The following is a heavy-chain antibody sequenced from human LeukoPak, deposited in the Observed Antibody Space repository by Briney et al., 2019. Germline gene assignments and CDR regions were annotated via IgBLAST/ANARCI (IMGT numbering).Heavy chain of an antibody. V-gene: IGHV3-30*02. D-gene: IGHD1-26*01. Sequence: GGSLRLSCAASGFTFSSCGMHWVRQAPGKGLEWVAFTRYDGSNKYYADSVKGRFTISRDNSKNMLYLQMNSLRAEDTAVYYCAKDPQKWESYFDYWGQGTLVTVSS. CDR2: TRYDGSNK. CDR1: GFTFSSCG. J-gene: IGHJ4*02. CDR3: AKDPQKWESYFDY.